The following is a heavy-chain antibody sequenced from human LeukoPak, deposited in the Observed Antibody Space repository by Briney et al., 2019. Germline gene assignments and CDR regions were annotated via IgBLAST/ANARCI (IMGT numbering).Heavy chain of an antibody. Sequence: ASVKVSCKASGYTFTDYSMYWVRQAPGQGLEWMGWINPNSGGTNYAQKFQGRVTMTRDTSISTAYMELSSLSSDDTAMYYCARDVSGYSYGDYWGQGTLVTVSS. V-gene: IGHV1-2*02. D-gene: IGHD5-18*01. J-gene: IGHJ4*02. CDR1: GYTFTDYS. CDR3: ARDVSGYSYGDY. CDR2: INPNSGGT.